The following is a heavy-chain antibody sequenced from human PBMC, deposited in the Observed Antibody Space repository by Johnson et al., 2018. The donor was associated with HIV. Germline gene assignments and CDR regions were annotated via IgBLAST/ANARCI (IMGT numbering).Heavy chain of an antibody. J-gene: IGHJ3*02. V-gene: IGHV3-30*02. CDR1: GFTFSSYA. CDR2: IQYDGTNK. D-gene: IGHD6-13*01. CDR3: AKDGGARGSSWYEGVFDI. Sequence: QVLLVESGGGVVQPGRSLRLSCAASGFTFSSYAMHWVRQAPGKGLEWVTFIQYDGTNKYYADSVKGRFTISRANSKNTLYLQINSLRAEDTAVYYCAKDGGARGSSWYEGVFDIWGQGTMVTVSS.